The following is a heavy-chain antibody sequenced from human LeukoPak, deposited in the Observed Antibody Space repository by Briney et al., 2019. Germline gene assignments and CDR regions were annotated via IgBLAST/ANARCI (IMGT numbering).Heavy chain of an antibody. V-gene: IGHV4-34*01. D-gene: IGHD3-22*01. CDR3: ARGNYYYDSSGYQDY. CDR1: GGSFSGYY. CDR2: INHSGST. Sequence: SETLSLTCAVYGGSFSGYYWSWIRQPPGKGLEWIGEINHSGSTNYNPSLKSRVTISVDTSKNQFSLKLSSVTAADTAVYYCARGNYYYDSSGYQDYWGQGTLVTVSS. J-gene: IGHJ4*02.